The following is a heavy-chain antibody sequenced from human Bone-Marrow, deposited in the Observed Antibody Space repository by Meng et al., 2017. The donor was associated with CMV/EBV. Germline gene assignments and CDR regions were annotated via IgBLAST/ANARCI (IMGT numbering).Heavy chain of an antibody. D-gene: IGHD6-19*01. J-gene: IGHJ4*02. CDR2: IYSSGRT. Sequence: SETLSLTCPVSGASFNSDDHYWSWIRQPPGKGLDWIGYIYSSGRTNYNPSLRSRLTISLDTSKKQFSLKLSSVTAADTAVYYCARGSPNNGWYQIDDWGQGTLVTVSS. V-gene: IGHV4-61*08. CDR3: ARGSPNNGWYQIDD. CDR1: GASFNSDDHY.